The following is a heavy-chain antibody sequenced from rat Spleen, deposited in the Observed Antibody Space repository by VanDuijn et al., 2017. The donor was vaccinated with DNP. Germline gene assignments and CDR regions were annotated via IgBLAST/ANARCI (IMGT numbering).Heavy chain of an antibody. Sequence: EVRLQESGHGLVKPSQSLPLTCSVTGYSITSNYWAWIRKFPGNKMECMGYINYSGSTGHNPSLKSRISITRDTSKNQFFLQLTSLTAEDTATYDGARGYNLHVDYWGQGVMVTVSS. V-gene: IGHV3-1*01. D-gene: IGHD1-5*01. CDR1: GYSITSNY. CDR2: INYSGST. J-gene: IGHJ2*01. CDR3: ARGYNLHVDY.